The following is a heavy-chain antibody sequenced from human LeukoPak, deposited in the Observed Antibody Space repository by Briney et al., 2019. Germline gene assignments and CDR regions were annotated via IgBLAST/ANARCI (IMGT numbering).Heavy chain of an antibody. J-gene: IGHJ4*02. V-gene: IGHV1-58*02. Sequence: GASVKVSCKASGFTFTSSAMQWVRQARGQRLEWIGWIVVGSGNTNYAQKFQERVTITRDMSTSTAYMELSSLRSEDTAVYYCAAVPYDSGGYYGYWGQGTLVTVSS. CDR1: GFTFTSSA. CDR3: AAVPYDSGGYYGY. CDR2: IVVGSGNT. D-gene: IGHD3-22*01.